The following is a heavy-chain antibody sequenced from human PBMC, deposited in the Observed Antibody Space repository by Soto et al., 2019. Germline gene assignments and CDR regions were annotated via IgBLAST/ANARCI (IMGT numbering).Heavy chain of an antibody. Sequence: GGSLRLSCAASGFTFSSYAMSWVRQAPGKGLEWVPAISGSGGSTYYADSVKGRFTISRDNSKNTLYLQMNSLRAEDTAVYYCAKDTYSSGYRPHNYYYGMDVWGQGTTVTVSS. J-gene: IGHJ6*02. CDR2: ISGSGGST. CDR1: GFTFSSYA. D-gene: IGHD3-22*01. CDR3: AKDTYSSGYRPHNYYYGMDV. V-gene: IGHV3-23*01.